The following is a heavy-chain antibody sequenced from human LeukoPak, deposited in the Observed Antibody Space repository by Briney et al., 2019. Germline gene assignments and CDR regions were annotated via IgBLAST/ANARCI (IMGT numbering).Heavy chain of an antibody. CDR1: GGSISSSSYY. CDR2: IYYSGST. CDR3: ARRISGAFDI. V-gene: IGHV4-39*07. J-gene: IGHJ3*02. Sequence: SETLSLTCTVSGGSISSSSYYWGWIRQPPGKGLEWIGSIYYSGSTYYNPSLKSRVTISVDTSKNQFSLKLSSVTAADTAVYYCARRISGAFDIWGQGTMVTVSS. D-gene: IGHD3-10*01.